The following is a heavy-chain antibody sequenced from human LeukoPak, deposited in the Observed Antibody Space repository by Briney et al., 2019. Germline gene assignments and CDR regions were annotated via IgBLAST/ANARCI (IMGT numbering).Heavy chain of an antibody. CDR1: GFTFSSYG. CDR2: IGGSGGRT. Sequence: PGGSLRLSCAAFGFTFSSYGMGWVRQAPGKGLEWVSAIGGSGGRTYYADSVKGRFTISRDNSRNTLYLQMNSLRAEDTAVYYCGKDGSGPPPHPRRSARPYYLNYWGQGTMVTVSP. J-gene: IGHJ4*02. V-gene: IGHV3-23*01. CDR3: GKDGSGPPPHPRRSARPYYLNY.